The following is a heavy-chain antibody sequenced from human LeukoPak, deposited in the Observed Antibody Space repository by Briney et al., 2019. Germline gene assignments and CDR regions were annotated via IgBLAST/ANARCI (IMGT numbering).Heavy chain of an antibody. CDR2: IYYSGST. Sequence: SETLSLTCTVSGGSISSSSYYWGWIRQPPGKGLEWIGSIYYSGSTNYNPSLKSRVTISVDTSKNQFSLKLSSVTAADTAVYYCARDKAGWWFDPWGQGTLATVSS. J-gene: IGHJ5*02. CDR3: ARDKAGWWFDP. V-gene: IGHV4-39*07. D-gene: IGHD2-15*01. CDR1: GGSISSSSYY.